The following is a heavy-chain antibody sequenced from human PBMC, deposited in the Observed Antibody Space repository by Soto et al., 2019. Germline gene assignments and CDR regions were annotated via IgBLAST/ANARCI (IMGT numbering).Heavy chain of an antibody. J-gene: IGHJ4*02. Sequence: ASVKVSCKVSGYTLTELSMHWVRQAPGKGLEWMGGFDPEDGETIYAQKFEGRVTMTEETSTDTAYMELSSLRSEDTAVYYCATVEPGYYYDSSGYYNYWGQGTLVTVSS. CDR3: ATVEPGYYYDSSGYYNY. CDR1: GYTLTELS. D-gene: IGHD3-22*01. CDR2: FDPEDGET. V-gene: IGHV1-24*01.